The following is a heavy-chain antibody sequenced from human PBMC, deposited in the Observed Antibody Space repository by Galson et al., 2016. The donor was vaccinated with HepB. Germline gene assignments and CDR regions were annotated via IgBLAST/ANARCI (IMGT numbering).Heavy chain of an antibody. Sequence: SLRLSCAASGFTFSSYAMGWVRQAPGGGLEWVAAIGGNGSPTYYADSVRGRFSISRDNSKNTLYLQMNSLRAEDTALYYCARGGGHGFFDYWGQGTQVTVSS. CDR1: GFTFSSYA. J-gene: IGHJ4*02. D-gene: IGHD3-10*01. V-gene: IGHV3-23*01. CDR3: ARGGGHGFFDY. CDR2: IGGNGSPT.